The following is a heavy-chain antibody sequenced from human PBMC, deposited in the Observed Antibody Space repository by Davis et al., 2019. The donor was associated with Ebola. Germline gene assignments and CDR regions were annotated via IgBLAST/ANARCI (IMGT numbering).Heavy chain of an antibody. V-gene: IGHV3-30-3*01. CDR1: GFTFSRYG. CDR3: ARGEQWLVRLGWFDP. Sequence: PGGSLRLSCAASGFTFSRYGMHWVRQAPGKGLEWVAVISYDGGNKYYADSVKGRFTISRDNSKNTLYLQMNSLRAEDTAVYYCARGEQWLVRLGWFDPWGQGTLVTVSS. J-gene: IGHJ5*02. D-gene: IGHD6-19*01. CDR2: ISYDGGNK.